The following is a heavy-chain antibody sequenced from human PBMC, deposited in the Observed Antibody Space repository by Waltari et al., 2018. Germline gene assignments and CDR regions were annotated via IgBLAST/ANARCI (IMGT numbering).Heavy chain of an antibody. J-gene: IGHJ4*02. CDR3: ARELHGKRSLGETNDYFDY. D-gene: IGHD3-16*01. CDR2: IYSGGST. Sequence: EVQLVESGGGLIQPGGSLRLSCAASGFTVSSNYMSWVRQAPGKGLEWVSVIYSGGSTYYAESVKGRFTIYRDQSKNTLYLQMNSLRAEDTAVYYCARELHGKRSLGETNDYFDYWGQGTLVTVSS. CDR1: GFTVSSNY. V-gene: IGHV3-53*01.